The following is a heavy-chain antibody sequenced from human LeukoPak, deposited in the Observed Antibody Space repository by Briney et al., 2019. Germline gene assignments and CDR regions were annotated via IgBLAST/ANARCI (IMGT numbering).Heavy chain of an antibody. CDR2: IYTSGST. J-gene: IGHJ6*03. V-gene: IGHV4-4*07. CDR3: AREVEGYCSGGSCYQSRYYYYYYMDV. D-gene: IGHD2-15*01. Sequence: SETLSLTCTVSGGSISSYDWSWIRQPAGKGLEWIGRIYTSGSTNYNPSLKSRVTISVDKSKNQFSLNLSSVTAADTAVYYCAREVEGYCSGGSCYQSRYYYYYYMDVWGKGTTATVSS. CDR1: GGSISSYD.